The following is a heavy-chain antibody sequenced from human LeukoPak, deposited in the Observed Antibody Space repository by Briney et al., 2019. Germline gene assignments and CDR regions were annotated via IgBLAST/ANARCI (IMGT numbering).Heavy chain of an antibody. V-gene: IGHV3-33*01. CDR1: GFTFSDYG. CDR3: ARVSAAHIYGLDV. CDR2: IWYDGSNK. Sequence: PGGSLRLSCATSGFTFSDYGMHWVRQAPGEGLEWVALIWYDGSNKYYADSVRGRFTISRDNSKSTLYLQMNSLRAGDTAVYYCARVSAAHIYGLDVWGQGTTVTVSS. J-gene: IGHJ6*02.